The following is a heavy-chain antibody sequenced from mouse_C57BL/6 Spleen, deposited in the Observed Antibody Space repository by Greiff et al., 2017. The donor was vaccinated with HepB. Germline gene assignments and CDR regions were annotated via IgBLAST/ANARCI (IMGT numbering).Heavy chain of an antibody. J-gene: IGHJ1*03. Sequence: EVKLVESGGGLVKPGGSLKLSCAASGFTFSSYAMSWVRQTPEKRLEWVATISDGGSYTYYPDNVKGRFTISRDNAKNNLYLQMSHLKSEDTAMYYCASVYYYGSSYGYFDVWGTGTTVTVSS. V-gene: IGHV5-4*03. D-gene: IGHD1-1*01. CDR3: ASVYYYGSSYGYFDV. CDR2: ISDGGSYT. CDR1: GFTFSSYA.